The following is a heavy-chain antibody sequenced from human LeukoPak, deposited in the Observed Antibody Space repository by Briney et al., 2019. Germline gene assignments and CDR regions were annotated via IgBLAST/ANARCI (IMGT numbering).Heavy chain of an antibody. CDR1: GFTFSSYA. Sequence: GRSLRLSCAASGFTFSSYAMHWVRQAQGKGLEWVAVISYDGSNKYYADSVKGRFTISRDNSKNTLYLQMNSLRAEDTAVYYCAKEASSGSIYYFDYWGQGTLVTVSS. V-gene: IGHV3-30-3*01. D-gene: IGHD6-13*01. CDR2: ISYDGSNK. J-gene: IGHJ4*02. CDR3: AKEASSGSIYYFDY.